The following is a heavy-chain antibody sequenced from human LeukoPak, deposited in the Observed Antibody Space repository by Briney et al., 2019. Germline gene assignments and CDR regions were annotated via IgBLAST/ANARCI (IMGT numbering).Heavy chain of an antibody. CDR1: GGSFSGYY. CDR3: AREVSGSSIDY. V-gene: IGHV4-34*01. CDR2: IYHSGST. D-gene: IGHD3-10*01. Sequence: PSETLSLTCAVYGGSFSGYYWSWIRQPPGEGLEWIGEIYHSGSTNYNPSLKSRVTISVDKSKNQFSLKLSSVTAADTAVYYCAREVSGSSIDYWGQGTLVTVSS. J-gene: IGHJ4*02.